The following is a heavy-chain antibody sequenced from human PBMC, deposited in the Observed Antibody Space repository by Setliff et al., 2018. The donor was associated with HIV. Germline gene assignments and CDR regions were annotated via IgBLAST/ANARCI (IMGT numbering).Heavy chain of an antibody. CDR2: INAGNGNT. J-gene: IGHJ6*03. CDR3: ARAYYHHSGAYWSTDYYYSYIDV. V-gene: IGHV1-18*01. CDR1: GYTFTSYG. Sequence: ASVKVSCKASGYTFTSYGISWVRQAPGQGLEWMGWINAGNGNTKYSQKFQGRVTLTRNTSIGTAYMEVSSLGSDDTAVYYCARAYYHHSGAYWSTDYYYSYIDVWGKGTTVTV. D-gene: IGHD3-22*01.